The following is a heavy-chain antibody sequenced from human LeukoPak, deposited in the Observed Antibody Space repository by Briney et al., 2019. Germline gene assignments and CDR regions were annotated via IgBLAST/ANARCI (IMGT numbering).Heavy chain of an antibody. J-gene: IGHJ5*02. V-gene: IGHV4-34*01. CDR2: INHSGST. Sequence: SETLSLTCAVYGGSFSGYYWSWIRRPPGKGLEWIGEINHSGSTNYNPSLKSRVTISVDTSKNQFSLKLSSVTAADTAVYYCARDVNAMVRGATWHNWFDPWGQGTLVTVSS. D-gene: IGHD3-10*01. CDR1: GGSFSGYY. CDR3: ARDVNAMVRGATWHNWFDP.